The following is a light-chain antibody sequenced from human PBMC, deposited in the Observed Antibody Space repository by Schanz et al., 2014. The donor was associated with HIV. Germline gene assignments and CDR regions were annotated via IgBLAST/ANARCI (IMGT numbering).Light chain of an antibody. CDR2: AAS. CDR1: QSVTSN. CDR3: QQYDNWPPFT. Sequence: EIVMTQSPASLSVSLGEGATLSCRASQSVTSNLAWYQQRPGQAPRLLIYAASTRATGVPARFSGSGSGRDFTLSISGLQSEDFAVYYCQQYDNWPPFTFGQGTKLEIK. J-gene: IGKJ2*01. V-gene: IGKV3-15*01.